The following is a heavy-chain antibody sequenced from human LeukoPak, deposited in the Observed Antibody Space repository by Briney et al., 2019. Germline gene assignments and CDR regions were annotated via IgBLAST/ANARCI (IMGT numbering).Heavy chain of an antibody. CDR2: IHSDGSRT. CDR1: GFTFSHYW. Sequence: GGSLRLSCAASGFTFSHYWMHWIRQAPGKGLVWVSHIHSDGSRTSCTDSVKGRFSISRDNAKNTVSLQMNSLRAEDTAIYYCARGGVGSFDIWGQGTLVTVSS. J-gene: IGHJ4*02. D-gene: IGHD2-8*01. CDR3: ARGGVGSFDI. V-gene: IGHV3-74*01.